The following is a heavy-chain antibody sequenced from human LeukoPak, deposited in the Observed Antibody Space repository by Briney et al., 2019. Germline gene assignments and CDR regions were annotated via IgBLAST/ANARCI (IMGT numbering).Heavy chain of an antibody. J-gene: IGHJ4*02. CDR3: ARKARGVFTPMDY. V-gene: IGHV3-11*06. CDR2: IRSSSSYT. D-gene: IGHD3-10*01. Sequence: AGGSLRLSCAASGFTFGDYYMSWIRQAPGKGLEWVSYIRSSSSYTNYADSVKGRFTISRDNAKNSLYLQMNSLRAEDTAVYYCARKARGVFTPMDYWGQGTLVTVSS. CDR1: GFTFGDYY.